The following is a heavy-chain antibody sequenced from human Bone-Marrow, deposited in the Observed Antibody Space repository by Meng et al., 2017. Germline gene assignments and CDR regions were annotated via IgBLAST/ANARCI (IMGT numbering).Heavy chain of an antibody. CDR2: IKRNSDGGTI. CDR1: GLSFTDAW. D-gene: IGHD6-13*01. Sequence: EVQLGKAGGGLVKPGGSLRLSCVASGLSFTDAWMSWVRQAPGKGLEWVGRIKRNSDGGTIDYAAPVKGRFTISRDDSKNTLYLQMDSLITEDTAVYFCATGAAAADHWGQGTLVTVSS. V-gene: IGHV3-15*01. CDR3: ATGAAAADH. J-gene: IGHJ4*02.